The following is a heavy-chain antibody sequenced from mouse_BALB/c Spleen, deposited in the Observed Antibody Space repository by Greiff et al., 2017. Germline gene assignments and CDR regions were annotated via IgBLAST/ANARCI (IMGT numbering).Heavy chain of an antibody. V-gene: IGHV5-12-2*01. CDR3: ARHEGTLYFDY. Sequence: EVKLVESGGGLVHPGGSLKLSCAASGFTFSSYTMSWVRQTPEKRLEWVAYISNGGGSTYYPDTVKGRFTISRDNAKNTLYLQMSSLKSEDTAMYYCARHEGTLYFDYWGQGTTLTVSS. CDR1: GFTFSSYT. CDR2: ISNGGGST. D-gene: IGHD3-3*01. J-gene: IGHJ2*01.